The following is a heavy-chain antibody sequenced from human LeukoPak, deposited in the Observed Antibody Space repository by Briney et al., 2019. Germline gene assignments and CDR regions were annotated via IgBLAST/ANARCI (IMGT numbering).Heavy chain of an antibody. D-gene: IGHD4-17*01. CDR2: INHSGST. Sequence: SETLSLTCAVYGGSFSGYYWSWIRQPPGKGLEWIGEINHSGSTNYNPSLKSRVTISVDTSKNQFSLKLSSVTAADTAVYYCARGPYGDHHDYWGQGTLVTVSS. CDR3: ARGPYGDHHDY. V-gene: IGHV4-34*01. CDR1: GGSFSGYY. J-gene: IGHJ4*02.